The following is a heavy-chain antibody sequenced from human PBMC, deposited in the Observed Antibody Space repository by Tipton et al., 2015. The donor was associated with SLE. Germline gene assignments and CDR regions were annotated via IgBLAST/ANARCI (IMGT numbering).Heavy chain of an antibody. V-gene: IGHV6-1*01. D-gene: IGHD1-26*01. J-gene: IGHJ3*02. CDR1: GDSVSTNSAA. CDR2: TYYRSKWYS. Sequence: PGLVKPSQTLSLTCAISGDSVSTNSAAWTWIRQSPSRGLEWLGRTYYRSKWYSDYAVSVKSRITINPDTSKNQFSLKLSSVTAADTAVYYCARILLVGGTLLDAFDIWGQGTMVTVSS. CDR3: ARILLVGGTLLDAFDI.